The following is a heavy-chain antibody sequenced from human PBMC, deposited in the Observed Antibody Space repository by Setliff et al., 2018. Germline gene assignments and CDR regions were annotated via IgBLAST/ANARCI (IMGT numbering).Heavy chain of an antibody. Sequence: SETLSLTCTVSDGSLSTYYWSWIRQPPGKGLEFIGYVYYSGTANYSPSLRSRLTISVDTSRNQFSLKLRSVTAADTAVYYCARGGTFRYFDFWGQGAPVTSPQ. CDR1: DGSLSTYY. CDR3: ARGGTFRYFDF. CDR2: VYYSGTA. V-gene: IGHV4-59*01. J-gene: IGHJ4*02. D-gene: IGHD5-12*01.